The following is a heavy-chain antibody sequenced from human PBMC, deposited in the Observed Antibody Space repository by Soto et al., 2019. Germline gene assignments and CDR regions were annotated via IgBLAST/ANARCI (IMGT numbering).Heavy chain of an antibody. CDR2: INHSGST. V-gene: IGHV4-34*01. J-gene: IGHJ5*02. Sequence: SETLSLTCAVYGGSFSGYYWSWIRQPPGKGLEWIGEINHSGSTNYNPSLKSRATISVDTSKNQFSLKVTSVTAADTAVYYCARDPSQVENRFDLWGQGTLVTVSS. CDR1: GGSFSGYY. D-gene: IGHD1-1*01. CDR3: ARDPSQVENRFDL.